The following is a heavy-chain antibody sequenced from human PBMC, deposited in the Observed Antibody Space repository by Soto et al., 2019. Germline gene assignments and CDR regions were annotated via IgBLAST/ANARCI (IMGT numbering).Heavy chain of an antibody. D-gene: IGHD6-6*01. Sequence: ASVKVSCKASGYTFTSYGISWVRQAPGQGLEWMGWISAYNGNTNYAQKLQGRVTMTTDTSTSTAYMELRSLRSDDTAVYYCARDPPSIAARAFAYWGQGTLVTVSS. CDR1: GYTFTSYG. J-gene: IGHJ4*02. V-gene: IGHV1-18*01. CDR2: ISAYNGNT. CDR3: ARDPPSIAARAFAY.